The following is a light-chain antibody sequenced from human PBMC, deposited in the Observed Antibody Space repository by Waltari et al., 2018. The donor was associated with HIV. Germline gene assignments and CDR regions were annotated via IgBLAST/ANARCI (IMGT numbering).Light chain of an antibody. CDR1: SSNIGSNS. CDR3: ATWDDSLSGVV. J-gene: IGLJ2*01. V-gene: IGLV1-47*01. CDR2: MDN. Sequence: QSVLTQPPSASGTPGQRVTIPCSGSSSNIGSNSVYWYQQLPGTAPKLLIYMDNQRLSGVPDRFSGSKSGTSASLAISGLRSDDEADYYCATWDDSLSGVVFGGGTKVTVL.